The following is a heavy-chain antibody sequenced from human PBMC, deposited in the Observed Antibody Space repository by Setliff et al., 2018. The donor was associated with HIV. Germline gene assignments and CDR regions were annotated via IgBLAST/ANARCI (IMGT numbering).Heavy chain of an antibody. CDR3: PREGPFHQTPHINNLFADN. CDR1: SESLSGFY. CDR2: ISHSGTS. Sequence: SETLSLTCGVFSESLSGFYWSWIRQAPGKGLEWIGDISHSGTSSYNPSLKRRVTISLDTSKKEFSLRLTSVTAADTAIYFCPREGPFHQTPHINNLFADNWGQGTLVTVSS. V-gene: IGHV4-34*01. D-gene: IGHD1-1*01. J-gene: IGHJ4*01.